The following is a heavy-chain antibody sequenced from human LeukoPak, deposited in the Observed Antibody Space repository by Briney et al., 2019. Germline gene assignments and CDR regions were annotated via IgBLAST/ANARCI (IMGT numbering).Heavy chain of an antibody. CDR1: VFTFSSYE. J-gene: IGHJ5*01. CDR2: ISSSGSTI. V-gene: IGHV3-48*03. Sequence: GGSLRLSCAASVFTFSSYEMNWVRQAPGKGLEWVSYISSSGSTIYNADSVKGRFTISRDNAKNSLYLQMNSLRAEDTAVYYCARYRSPLDSWGQGTLVTVSS. CDR3: ARYRSPLDS. D-gene: IGHD3-16*02.